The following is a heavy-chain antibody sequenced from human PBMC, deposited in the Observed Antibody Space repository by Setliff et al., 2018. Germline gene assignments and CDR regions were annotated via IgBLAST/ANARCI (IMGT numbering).Heavy chain of an antibody. CDR1: GYTFTSHY. Sequence: SVKVSCKASGYTFTSHYMHWVRQAPGLGLEWMGTINPSSGRTSYAQKFQGRVTMTRDTSTSTVYMDMSSLRSEDTAVYYCARDVFPYHYEGAFDIWGQGTMVTDSS. D-gene: IGHD3-22*01. V-gene: IGHV1-46*01. CDR2: INPSSGRT. J-gene: IGHJ3*02. CDR3: ARDVFPYHYEGAFDI.